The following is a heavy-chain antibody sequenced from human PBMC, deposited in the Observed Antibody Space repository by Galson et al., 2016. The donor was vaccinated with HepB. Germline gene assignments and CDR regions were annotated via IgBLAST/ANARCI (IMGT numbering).Heavy chain of an antibody. CDR1: GFTFTNYW. CDR3: AREGLADVSYCDY. Sequence: SLRLSCATSGFTFTNYWMTWVRQAPGKGLEWVANIKEDGTDKCYADSVKGRFTISRDNARNSLYLQMNSLRAEDTGIYYCAREGLADVSYCDYWGRGTLVTV. J-gene: IGHJ4*02. V-gene: IGHV3-7*01. CDR2: IKEDGTDK. D-gene: IGHD2-15*01.